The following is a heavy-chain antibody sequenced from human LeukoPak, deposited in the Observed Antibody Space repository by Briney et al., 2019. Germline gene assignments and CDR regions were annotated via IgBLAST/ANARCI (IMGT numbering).Heavy chain of an antibody. D-gene: IGHD2-8*02. CDR2: INHRGST. Sequence: SETLSLTCAVHGGSFSGYYWSWIRQPPGKGLEWIGEINHRGSTNYNPSLKSRVTISLDTSKNQFSLKLTSVTAADTAVYYCAGHHPRNTVDFWGQGTLVTVSS. CDR1: GGSFSGYY. CDR3: AGHHPRNTVDF. J-gene: IGHJ4*02. V-gene: IGHV4-34*01.